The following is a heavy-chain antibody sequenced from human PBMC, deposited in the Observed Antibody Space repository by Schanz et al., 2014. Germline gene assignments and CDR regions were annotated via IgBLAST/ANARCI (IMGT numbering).Heavy chain of an antibody. J-gene: IGHJ4*02. D-gene: IGHD3-9*01. CDR2: IYSDGRT. V-gene: IGHV3-66*01. CDR3: ARTTNPFNFDSWPYLDY. CDR1: GFSFSTYA. Sequence: EVQLVESGGGLAQPGGSLRLSCAASGFSFSTYAMNWVRQAPGKGLEWVSVIYSDGRTYYGDSVKGRFTISRDNSKNTLYLQMNSLRAEDTAVYYCARTTNPFNFDSWPYLDYWGQGTLVTVSS.